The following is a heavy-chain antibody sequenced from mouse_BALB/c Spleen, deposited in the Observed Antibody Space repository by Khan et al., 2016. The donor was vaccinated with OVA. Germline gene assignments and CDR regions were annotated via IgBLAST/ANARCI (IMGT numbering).Heavy chain of an antibody. CDR3: AKHHILNPYCINY. J-gene: IGHJ2*01. Sequence: QVQLKESGPGLVAPSQSLSITCTVSGFSLTDYCVSWIRQPSGKGLEWLGVKWGGGITNYNSALKSRLSISKHNSKSQVFLKMNSLQTNDTSIYYCAKHHILNPYCINYWGQGTTLTVSS. CDR2: KWGGGIT. D-gene: IGHD1-2*01. CDR1: GFSLTDYC. V-gene: IGHV2-6-5*01.